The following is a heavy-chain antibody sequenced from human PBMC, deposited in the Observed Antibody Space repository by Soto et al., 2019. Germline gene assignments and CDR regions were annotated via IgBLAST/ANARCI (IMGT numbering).Heavy chain of an antibody. CDR3: ARRATPGGAFDI. D-gene: IGHD2-15*01. V-gene: IGHV3-30-3*01. J-gene: IGHJ3*02. Sequence: PGGSLRLSCAASEFTFNNYAMHWVRQAPGKGLEWVAVISYDGSNKFYADSVKGRFTISRDNSKNTLYLQVNSLRAEDTAVYYCARRATPGGAFDIWGQGTMVTVSS. CDR2: ISYDGSNK. CDR1: EFTFNNYA.